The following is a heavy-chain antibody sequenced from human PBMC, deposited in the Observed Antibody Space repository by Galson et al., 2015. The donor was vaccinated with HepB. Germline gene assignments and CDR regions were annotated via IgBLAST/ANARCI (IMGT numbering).Heavy chain of an antibody. CDR1: GDSVASSIGA. CDR2: TFYRSRWSY. J-gene: IGHJ4*02. CDR3: ARGVTKFDY. Sequence: CAISGDSVASSIGAWNWIRQSPSRGLEWLGRTFYRSRWSYEYAVSVKSRININPDTSKNQFSLQLNSVTPEDTAVYYCARGVTKFDYWGQGTLVTVSS. V-gene: IGHV6-1*01. D-gene: IGHD2-8*01.